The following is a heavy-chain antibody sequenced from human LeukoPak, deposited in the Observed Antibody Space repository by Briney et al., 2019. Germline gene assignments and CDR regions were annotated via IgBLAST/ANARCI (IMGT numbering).Heavy chain of an antibody. CDR3: ARARCSRTSCNTESDY. CDR2: INSDGSST. Sequence: PGGSLRLSCSASGFTLSPYWMHWVRQSPGKGLVWVSRINSDGSSTTYADSVKGRFTISRDNTKNKLYLQMNILRGEDTAVYYCARARCSRTSCNTESDYWGQGTVVTVSS. J-gene: IGHJ4*02. V-gene: IGHV3-74*01. D-gene: IGHD2-2*01. CDR1: GFTLSPYW.